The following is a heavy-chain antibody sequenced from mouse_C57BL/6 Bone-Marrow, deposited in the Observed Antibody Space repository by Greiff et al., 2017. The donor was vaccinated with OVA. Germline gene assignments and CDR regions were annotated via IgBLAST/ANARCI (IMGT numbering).Heavy chain of an antibody. D-gene: IGHD2-4*01. CDR2: ISYDGSN. J-gene: IGHJ3*01. CDR3: ARDYDYGFAY. V-gene: IGHV3-6*01. Sequence: ESGPGLVKPSQSLSLTCSVSGYSITSGYYWNWIRQFPGNKLEWMGYISYDGSNNYNPSFKNRISITRDTSKNQFFLKLNSVTTEDTATYYCARDYDYGFAYWGQGTLVTVSA. CDR1: GYSITSGYY.